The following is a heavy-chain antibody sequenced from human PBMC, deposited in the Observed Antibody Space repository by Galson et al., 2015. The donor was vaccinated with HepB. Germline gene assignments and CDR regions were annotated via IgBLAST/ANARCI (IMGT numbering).Heavy chain of an antibody. Sequence: SLRLSCAASGFTFDDYAMHWVRQAPGKGLEWVSGISWNSGSIGYADSVKGRFTISRDNAKNSLYLQMNSLRAEDTALYYCAKDCDFLVRPIGYMDVWGKGTTVTVSS. CDR1: GFTFDDYA. D-gene: IGHD2-8*02. V-gene: IGHV3-9*01. J-gene: IGHJ6*03. CDR3: AKDCDFLVRPIGYMDV. CDR2: ISWNSGSI.